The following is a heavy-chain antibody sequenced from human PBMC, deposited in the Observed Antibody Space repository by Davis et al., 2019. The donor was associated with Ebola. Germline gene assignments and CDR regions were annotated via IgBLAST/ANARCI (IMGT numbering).Heavy chain of an antibody. J-gene: IGHJ4*02. CDR3: ARGYSGSRRLDY. Sequence: GESLKISCAASGFTFSNHGMHWVRQAPGKGLEWVAVTSYDGSNKYYADSVKGRFTISRDNSKNTLYLQMNSLRAEDTAVYYCARGYSGSRRLDYWGQGTLVTVSS. V-gene: IGHV3-30*03. D-gene: IGHD1-26*01. CDR1: GFTFSNHG. CDR2: TSYDGSNK.